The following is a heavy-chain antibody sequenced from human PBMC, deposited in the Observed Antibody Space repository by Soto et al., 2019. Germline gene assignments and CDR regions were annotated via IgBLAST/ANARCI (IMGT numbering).Heavy chain of an antibody. CDR1: GGTFTNYV. V-gene: IGHV1-69*01. CDR2: IIPIFGRA. CDR3: ARALRGYSYGYVD. Sequence: QVQLVQSGAEVKKPGSSVEVSCKASGGTFTNYVINWVRQAPGQGLEWMGGIIPIFGRADYAQKFQGRVTITADESTRTAYMELSSLTSEDTAVYYCARALRGYSYGYVDWGQGTLVTVSS. D-gene: IGHD5-18*01. J-gene: IGHJ4*02.